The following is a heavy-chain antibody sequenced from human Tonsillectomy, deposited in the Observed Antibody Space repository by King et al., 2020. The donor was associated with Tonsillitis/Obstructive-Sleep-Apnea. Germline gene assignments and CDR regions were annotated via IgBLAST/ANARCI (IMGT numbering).Heavy chain of an antibody. J-gene: IGHJ4*02. CDR2: IKSQANGRTT. CDR3: NTERAASYVDY. D-gene: IGHD5-18*01. CDR1: GFTFANAW. Sequence: VQLVESGGGLVEPGGSPRVYCAGYGFTFANAWMSWVRQAPGKGLEWVGRIKSQANGRTTDYAAPVKDRFTISRDDSKSTVYLQMNTLRIEDTAVYYCNTERAASYVDYWGQRPLVTVSS. V-gene: IGHV3-15*01.